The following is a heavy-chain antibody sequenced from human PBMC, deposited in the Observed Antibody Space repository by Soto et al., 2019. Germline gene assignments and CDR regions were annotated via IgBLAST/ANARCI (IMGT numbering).Heavy chain of an antibody. D-gene: IGHD3-10*01. J-gene: IGHJ4*02. CDR1: GYTFTSYG. Sequence: SVKVSCKASGYTFTSYGISWVRQAPGQGLEWMGGIIPIFGTANYAQKFQGRVTITADESTSTAYMELSSLRSEDTAVYYCARDRFTMVRGLLGYWGQGTLVTVSS. V-gene: IGHV1-69*13. CDR3: ARDRFTMVRGLLGY. CDR2: IIPIFGTA.